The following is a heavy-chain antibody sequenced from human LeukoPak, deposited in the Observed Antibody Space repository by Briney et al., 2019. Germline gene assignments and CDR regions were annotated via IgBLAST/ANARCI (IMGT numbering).Heavy chain of an antibody. CDR3: AKDRGVVVPAAILDDY. CDR1: GFTFSSYG. CDR2: IRYDGSNK. V-gene: IGHV3-30*02. Sequence: GGSLRLSCAASGFTFSSYGMHWVRQAPGKGLEWVAFIRYDGSNKYYADSVKGRYTISRDNSKNTLYLQMNSLRAEDTAVYYCAKDRGVVVPAAILDDYWGQGTLVTVSS. J-gene: IGHJ4*02. D-gene: IGHD2-2*02.